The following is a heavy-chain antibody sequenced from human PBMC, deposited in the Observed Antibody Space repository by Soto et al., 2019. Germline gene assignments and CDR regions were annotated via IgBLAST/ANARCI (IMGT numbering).Heavy chain of an antibody. CDR1: GGTFSSYA. Sequence: QVQLVQSGAEVKKPGSSVKVSCKASGGTFSSYAISWVRQAPGQGLEWMGGFIPMFNRPHSARKFQGRVTSTAYESTSTAYMDLSSLRSEDTAVYYCARGQFHHVSNYYYALDVWGQGTTVTVSS. CDR2: FIPMFNRP. CDR3: ARGQFHHVSNYYYALDV. V-gene: IGHV1-69*01. J-gene: IGHJ6*02.